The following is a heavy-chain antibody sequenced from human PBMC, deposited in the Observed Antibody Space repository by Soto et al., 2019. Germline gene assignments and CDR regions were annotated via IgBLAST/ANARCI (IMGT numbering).Heavy chain of an antibody. Sequence: GGSLRLSCAASGFTFSTYAMSWVRRAPGKGLEWVSAIPDSGDNTYYADSVKGRFTISRDNSKNTLYLQMNSLRAEDTAVYYCAKEGPYSDILTGLDYWGQGTLVTVSS. J-gene: IGHJ4*02. CDR2: IPDSGDNT. CDR3: AKEGPYSDILTGLDY. CDR1: GFTFSTYA. D-gene: IGHD3-9*01. V-gene: IGHV3-23*01.